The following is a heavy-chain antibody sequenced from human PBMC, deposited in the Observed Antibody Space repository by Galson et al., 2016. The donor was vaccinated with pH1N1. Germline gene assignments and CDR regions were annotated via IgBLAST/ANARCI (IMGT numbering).Heavy chain of an antibody. V-gene: IGHV4-31*03. CDR2: IDYSGST. CDR1: GASVTRGDSY. J-gene: IGHJ5*02. D-gene: IGHD2-21*02. CDR3: ARRTRCRGDCGEGFDP. Sequence: TLSLTCTVSGASVTRGDSYWTWIRQHPGKGLEWIGHIDYSGSTYYNASLKGRIAISVDTSKNQFSLNLSFVTAADTAVYYCARRTRCRGDCGEGFDPWGQGILVTVSS.